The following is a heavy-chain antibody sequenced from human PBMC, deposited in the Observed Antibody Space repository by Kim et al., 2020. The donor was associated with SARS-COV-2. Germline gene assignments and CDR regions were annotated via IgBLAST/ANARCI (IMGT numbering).Heavy chain of an antibody. Sequence: SETLSLTCTVSSVSITSHYWTWIRQPPGKGLEWIGFVYHSGSTNYNPSLKSRVTMSVETSKNQFSLQLTSMTAADTAIYYCAREGYFDGGSFFFDSWGQG. J-gene: IGHJ4*02. D-gene: IGHD2-15*01. CDR2: VYHSGST. CDR1: SVSITSHY. V-gene: IGHV4-59*11. CDR3: AREGYFDGGSFFFDS.